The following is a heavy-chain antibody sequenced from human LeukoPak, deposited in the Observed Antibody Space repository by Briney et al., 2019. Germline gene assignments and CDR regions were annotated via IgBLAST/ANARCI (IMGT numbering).Heavy chain of an antibody. J-gene: IGHJ6*02. CDR2: IYYSGST. V-gene: IGHV4-61*08. D-gene: IGHD1-7*01. Sequence: SETLSLTCTVSGGSISSGGYYWSWIRQPPGKGLEWIGYIYYSGSTNYNPSLKSRVTISVDTSKNQFSLKLSSVTAADTAVYYCARFNWNYAAGGMDVWGQGTTVTVSS. CDR3: ARFNWNYAAGGMDV. CDR1: GGSISSGGYY.